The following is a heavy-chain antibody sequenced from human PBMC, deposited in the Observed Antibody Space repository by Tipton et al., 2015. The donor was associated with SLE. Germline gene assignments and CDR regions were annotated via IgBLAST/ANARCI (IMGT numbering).Heavy chain of an antibody. Sequence: TLSLTCTVSGGSISSGPYYWSWIRQPAGKGLEWIGHMYTSGSVNYNPSLKSRVTISGDRSKNQFSLTLHSVTAADTAVYYCATNGHGETYEFFTEYLRHWGQGTLVTVSS. V-gene: IGHV4-61*09. CDR2: MYTSGSV. D-gene: IGHD5-12*01. J-gene: IGHJ1*01. CDR1: GGSISSGPYY. CDR3: ATNGHGETYEFFTEYLRH.